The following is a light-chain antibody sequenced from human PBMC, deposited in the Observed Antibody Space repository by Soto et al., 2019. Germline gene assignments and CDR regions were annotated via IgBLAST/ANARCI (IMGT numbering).Light chain of an antibody. Sequence: DIQMTPYPSSLSASVGARVTITCRASQDISKNLAWYQQIPGKAPKLLIFAASTLQSGVPSRFSASGSGTYFILTVGGLQPEDAATYYCQQTKGFPLTFGGGTKVDI. CDR1: QDISKN. CDR2: AAS. CDR3: QQTKGFPLT. J-gene: IGKJ4*01. V-gene: IGKV1-12*01.